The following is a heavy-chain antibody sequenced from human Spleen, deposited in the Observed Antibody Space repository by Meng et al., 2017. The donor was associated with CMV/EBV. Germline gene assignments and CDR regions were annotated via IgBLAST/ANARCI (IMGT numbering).Heavy chain of an antibody. J-gene: IGHJ4*02. D-gene: IGHD2-2*01. CDR2: INPNSGNT. CDR3: ARVGHCSSTSWTCHFDY. CDR1: GYTFTGYY. Sequence: ASVKVSCKASGYTFTGYYMHWVRQAPGQGLEWMGWINPNSGNTNYAQKFQGRVTMTRDTSISTAHMELSSLRSDDAAVYFCARVGHCSSTSWTCHFDYWGQGTLVTVSS. V-gene: IGHV1-2*02.